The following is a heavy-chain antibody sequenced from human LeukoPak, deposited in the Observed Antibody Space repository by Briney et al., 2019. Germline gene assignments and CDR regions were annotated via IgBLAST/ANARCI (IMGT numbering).Heavy chain of an antibody. CDR3: ARGMASYYYYGMDV. D-gene: IGHD2-8*01. CDR1: GGSISSYY. CDR2: TYTSGST. J-gene: IGHJ6*02. V-gene: IGHV4-4*07. Sequence: SETLSLTCTVSGGSISSYYWSWIRQPAGKGLEWIGRTYTSGSTNYNPSLKSRVTMSVDTSKNQFSLKLSSVTAADTAVYYCARGMASYYYYGMDVWGQGTTVTVSS.